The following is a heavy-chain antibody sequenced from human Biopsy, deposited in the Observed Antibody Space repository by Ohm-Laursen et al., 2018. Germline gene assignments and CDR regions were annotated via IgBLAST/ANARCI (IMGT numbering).Heavy chain of an antibody. CDR3: ARGDYFDSNGYFWFDP. J-gene: IGHJ5*02. CDR2: IFNSANT. D-gene: IGHD3-22*01. Sequence: TLSLTWTVSGGSISNNNYYWGWIRQRPGKGLEWIGYIFNSANTYYNPSLKNLITISGDTSKNQFSLKLNSVTAADTAVYYCARGDYFDSNGYFWFDPWGQGTLVTVSS. CDR1: GGSISNNNYY. V-gene: IGHV4-31*01.